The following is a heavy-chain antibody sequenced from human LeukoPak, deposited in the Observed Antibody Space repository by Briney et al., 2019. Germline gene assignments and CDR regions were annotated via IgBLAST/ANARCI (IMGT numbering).Heavy chain of an antibody. V-gene: IGHV4-61*01. J-gene: IGHJ4*02. D-gene: IGHD3-9*01. CDR2: IYYSGIT. CDR1: GGSVSSGSYY. Sequence: SGTLSLTCTLSGGSVSSGSYYWSWIRQPPGQGLVSVVHIYYSGITDYYPALKSRDTISVDTSKNQFSLKLSSVTAAETAVYYCASREDDILTGYQSDYWGQGTLVTVSS. CDR3: ASREDDILTGYQSDY.